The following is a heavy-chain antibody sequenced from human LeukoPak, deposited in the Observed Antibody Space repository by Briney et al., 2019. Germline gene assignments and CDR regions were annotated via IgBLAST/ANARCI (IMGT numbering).Heavy chain of an antibody. CDR3: AKDRGAPDYYYYYYGMDV. CDR2: XNGDGRST. CDR1: GFSFXSYW. D-gene: IGHD1-14*01. Sequence: ESGGSLRLSCAASGFSFXSYWMHWVRQVSGKGLVWXXXXNGDGRSTSYADSVKGRFTITRDNAKNTLFLQMNSLGAEDTAVYYCAKDRGAPDYYYYYYGMDVWGQGTTVTVS. V-gene: IGHV3-74*01. J-gene: IGHJ6*02.